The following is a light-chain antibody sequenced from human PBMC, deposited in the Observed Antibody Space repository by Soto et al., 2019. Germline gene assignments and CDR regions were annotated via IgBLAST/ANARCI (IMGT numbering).Light chain of an antibody. CDR2: RAS. V-gene: IGKV1-5*03. CDR3: QRYDTYSGT. Sequence: DIQMTQSPSTLSASVGERVTITCRASQSIDTWLAWYQQKPGKAPKLLIYRASSLESGVPSTFSGSGSGTEFTLTISRLQPDDFSTYYCQRYDTYSGTFGPGTKVDIK. CDR1: QSIDTW. J-gene: IGKJ3*01.